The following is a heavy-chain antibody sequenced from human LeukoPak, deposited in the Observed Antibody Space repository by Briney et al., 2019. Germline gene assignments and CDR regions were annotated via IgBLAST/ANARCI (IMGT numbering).Heavy chain of an antibody. Sequence: SVKVSCKASGGTFSSYAISWVRQAPGQGLEWMGGIIPIFDTATYAQKFQGRVTMTRDMSTSTDYMELSSLRSEDTAIYYCARDNSVGDNAWWFDPWGQGTLVTVSS. CDR2: IIPIFDTA. J-gene: IGHJ5*02. CDR1: GGTFSSYA. CDR3: ARDNSVGDNAWWFDP. D-gene: IGHD1-26*01. V-gene: IGHV1-69*05.